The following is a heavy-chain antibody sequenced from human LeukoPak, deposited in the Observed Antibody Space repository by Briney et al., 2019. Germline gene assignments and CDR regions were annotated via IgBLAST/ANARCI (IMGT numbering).Heavy chain of an antibody. V-gene: IGHV1-24*01. D-gene: IGHD3-22*01. Sequence: GASVKVSCKVSGYSVTELSMHWVRQAPGLGLEWMGGFDREDDAPVYAQQFQGRVTMTVDTSTDTAYMELSSLRSEDTALYYCATLDSYYDSSGRPLLPDWGQGTLVTVSS. CDR3: ATLDSYYDSSGRPLLPD. J-gene: IGHJ4*02. CDR2: FDREDDAP. CDR1: GYSVTELS.